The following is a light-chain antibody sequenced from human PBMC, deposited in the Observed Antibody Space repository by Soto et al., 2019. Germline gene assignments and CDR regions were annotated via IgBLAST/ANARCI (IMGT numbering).Light chain of an antibody. CDR1: SPNIGRNT. Sequence: QSVLTQPPSASGTPGQTVTISCSGSSPNIGRNTVSWYQQLPATAPKLLIYSNVERPSGVPDRCSGSKSTTSASLAITGLQSEDEADYYCAAWDDSLKVRVFGGGTKLTVL. CDR3: AAWDDSLKVRV. J-gene: IGLJ3*02. V-gene: IGLV1-44*01. CDR2: SNV.